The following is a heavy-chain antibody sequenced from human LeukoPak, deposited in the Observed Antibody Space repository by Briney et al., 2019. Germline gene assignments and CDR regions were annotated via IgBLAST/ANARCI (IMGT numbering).Heavy chain of an antibody. D-gene: IGHD4-23*01. J-gene: IGHJ4*02. CDR2: INHSGST. CDR3: SVAFDY. CDR1: GGSFSGYY. V-gene: IGHV4-34*01. Sequence: SETLSLTCAVYGGSFSGYYWSWIRQPPGKGLEWIGEINHSGSTNYNPSLKSRVTISVDTSKNQFSLKLSSVTAADTAVYYCSVAFDYWGQGTLVTVSS.